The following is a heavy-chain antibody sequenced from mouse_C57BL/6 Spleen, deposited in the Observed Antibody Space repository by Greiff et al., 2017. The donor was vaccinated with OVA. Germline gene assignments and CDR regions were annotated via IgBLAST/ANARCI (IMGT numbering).Heavy chain of an antibody. J-gene: IGHJ3*01. D-gene: IGHD2-4*01. CDR1: GYTFTSYG. V-gene: IGHV1-81*01. CDR2: IYPRSGNT. CDR3: ARGVYYDYDGLSWFAY. Sequence: LVESGAELARPGASVKLSCKASGYTFTSYGISWVKQRTGQGLEWIGEIYPRSGNTYYNEKFKGKATLTADKSSSTAYMELRSLTSEDSAVYFCARGVYYDYDGLSWFAYWGQGTLVTVSA.